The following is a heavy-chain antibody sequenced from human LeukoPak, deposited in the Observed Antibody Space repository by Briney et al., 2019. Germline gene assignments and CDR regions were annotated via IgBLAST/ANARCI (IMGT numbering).Heavy chain of an antibody. J-gene: IGHJ6*02. CDR1: GYSFTSYW. CDR3: ARFLAYYYGSGSTYYYYGMDV. Sequence: GESLKISCKGSGYSFTSYWIGWVRQMPGKGLEWMGIIYPGDSDTRYSPSFQGQVTISADKSISTAYLQWSSLKASDTAMYYCARFLAYYYGSGSTYYYYGMDVWGQGTTVTVSS. V-gene: IGHV5-51*01. CDR2: IYPGDSDT. D-gene: IGHD3-10*01.